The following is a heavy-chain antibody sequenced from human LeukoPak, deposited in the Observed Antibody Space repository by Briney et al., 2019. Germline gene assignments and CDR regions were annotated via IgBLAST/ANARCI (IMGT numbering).Heavy chain of an antibody. CDR1: GFTFSSYA. V-gene: IGHV3-21*04. Sequence: GGSLRLSCAASGFTFSSYAMSWVRQAPGKGLEWVSSISSSSSYIYYADSVKGRFTISRDNAKNSLYLQMNSLRAEDTAVYYCARDGSSPKYYYYYYGMDVWGQGTTVTVSS. J-gene: IGHJ6*02. D-gene: IGHD2-2*01. CDR2: ISSSSSYI. CDR3: ARDGSSPKYYYYYYGMDV.